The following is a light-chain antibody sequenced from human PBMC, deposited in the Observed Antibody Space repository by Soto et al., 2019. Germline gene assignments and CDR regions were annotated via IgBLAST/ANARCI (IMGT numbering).Light chain of an antibody. V-gene: IGLV2-14*01. CDR3: SSYTSSSFYV. Sequence: QSALAQPASVSGSPGQSITISCTGTSSDVGGYNYVSWYQQHPGKAPKLMIYAVSNRPSGVSNRFSGSKSGNTASLTISGLQAEDEADYYCSSYTSSSFYVFGTGTKVTVL. J-gene: IGLJ1*01. CDR1: SSDVGGYNY. CDR2: AVS.